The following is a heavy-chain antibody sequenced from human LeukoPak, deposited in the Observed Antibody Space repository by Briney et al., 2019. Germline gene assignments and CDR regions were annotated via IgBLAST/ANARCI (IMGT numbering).Heavy chain of an antibody. J-gene: IGHJ4*02. CDR3: AKGLTVPFDY. CDR2: ISGSGGST. V-gene: IGHV3-23*01. CDR1: GFTFSSYA. D-gene: IGHD2/OR15-2a*01. Sequence: GGSLRLTCAASGFTFSSYAMSWVSQAPGKGREWVSAISGSGGSTYYADSVMGRFTISRDNSKNTLYLQMNSLRAEDTAVYYCAKGLTVPFDYWGQGTLVTVSS.